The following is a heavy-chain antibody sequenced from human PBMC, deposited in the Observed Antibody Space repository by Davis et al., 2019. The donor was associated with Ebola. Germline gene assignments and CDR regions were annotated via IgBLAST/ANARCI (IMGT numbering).Heavy chain of an antibody. V-gene: IGHV1-3*01. CDR2: INAGNGNT. CDR3: ARDRGSGYYHYYYGMDV. Sequence: ASVKVSCKASGYTFTSYAMHWVRQAPGQRLEWMGWINAGNGNTKYSQKFQGRVTITRDTSASTAYMELSSLRSKDTAVYYCARDRGSGYYHYYYGMDVWGQGTTVTVSS. CDR1: GYTFTSYA. D-gene: IGHD3-22*01. J-gene: IGHJ6*02.